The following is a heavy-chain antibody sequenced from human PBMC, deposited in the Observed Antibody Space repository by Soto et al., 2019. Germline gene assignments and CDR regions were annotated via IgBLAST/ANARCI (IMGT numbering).Heavy chain of an antibody. J-gene: IGHJ6*02. V-gene: IGHV3-30-3*01. CDR1: GFTFSSYA. Sequence: QVQLVESGGGVVQPGRSLRLSCAASGFTFSSYAMHWVRQAPGKGLEWVAVISYDGSNKYYADSVKGRFTISRDNSKNTLYLQKNSLRAGDTAVYYCASDTYYDFWSGPYYGMDVWGQGTTVTVSS. D-gene: IGHD3-3*01. CDR3: ASDTYYDFWSGPYYGMDV. CDR2: ISYDGSNK.